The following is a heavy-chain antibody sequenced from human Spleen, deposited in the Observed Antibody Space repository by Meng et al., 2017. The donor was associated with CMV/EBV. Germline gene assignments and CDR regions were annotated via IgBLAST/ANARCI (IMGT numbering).Heavy chain of an antibody. J-gene: IGHJ6*02. D-gene: IGHD2-2*02. Sequence: GESLKISCKGSGYSFTSYWIGWVRQMPGKGLEWMGIIYPGDSDTRYSPSFQGQVTISADKSISTAYLQWSSLKASDTAMYYCARYGDCSSTSCYTGASYYYGMDVWGQGTTVTVSS. CDR2: IYPGDSDT. CDR3: ARYGDCSSTSCYTGASYYYGMDV. V-gene: IGHV5-51*01. CDR1: GYSFTSYW.